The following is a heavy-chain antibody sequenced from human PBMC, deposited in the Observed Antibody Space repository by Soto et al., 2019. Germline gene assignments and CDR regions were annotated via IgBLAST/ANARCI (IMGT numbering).Heavy chain of an antibody. Sequence: GGSLRLSCTASGFTFGDYAMSWFRQAPGKGLEWVGFIRSKAYGGTTEYAASVKGRFTISRDDSKSIAYLQMNSLKTEDTAVYYCTRVRGQVFMVRGGEVDYWGQGTLVTVSS. CDR2: IRSKAYGGTT. D-gene: IGHD3-10*01. CDR3: TRVRGQVFMVRGGEVDY. V-gene: IGHV3-49*03. J-gene: IGHJ4*02. CDR1: GFTFGDYA.